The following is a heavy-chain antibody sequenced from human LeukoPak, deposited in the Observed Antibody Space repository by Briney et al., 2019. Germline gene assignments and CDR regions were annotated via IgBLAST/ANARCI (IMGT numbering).Heavy chain of an antibody. CDR3: ARDGGRNFDH. CDR1: GFTFSNYW. CDR2: IKEDGSAK. V-gene: IGHV3-7*01. Sequence: PGGSLRLSCAASGFTFSNYWMGWVRQAPGKGLEWVANIKEDGSAKYYVDSVQGRFTISRDNAKNSLFPQMDSLRAEDTAVYYCARDGGRNFDHWGQGTLVTVSS. J-gene: IGHJ4*02.